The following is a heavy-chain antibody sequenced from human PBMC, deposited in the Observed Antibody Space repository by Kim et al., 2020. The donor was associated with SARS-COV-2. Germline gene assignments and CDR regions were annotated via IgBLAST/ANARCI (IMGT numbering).Heavy chain of an antibody. D-gene: IGHD3-10*01. V-gene: IGHV3-9*01. Sequence: KGRFTISRDNAKNSLYLQMNSLRAEDTALYYCAKDPLYGSGSYYPFYFDYWGQGTLVTVSS. J-gene: IGHJ4*02. CDR3: AKDPLYGSGSYYPFYFDY.